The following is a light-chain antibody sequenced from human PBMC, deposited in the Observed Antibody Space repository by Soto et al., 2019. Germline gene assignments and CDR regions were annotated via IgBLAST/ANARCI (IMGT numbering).Light chain of an antibody. Sequence: EMVMTQSPATLSVSPGERATLSCRASQSVSSNLAWYQQKPGQAPRLLIYGASTRATGIPDRFSGRGSGTDFTLTISRLEPEDFAVYYCQQYGSSPRTFGQGTKVDI. CDR1: QSVSSN. J-gene: IGKJ1*01. V-gene: IGKV3-20*01. CDR2: GAS. CDR3: QQYGSSPRT.